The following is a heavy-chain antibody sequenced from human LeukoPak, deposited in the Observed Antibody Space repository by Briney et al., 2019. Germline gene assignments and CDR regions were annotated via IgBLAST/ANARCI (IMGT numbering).Heavy chain of an antibody. CDR3: ARSSVGSGSNFDY. CDR2: IYINGIT. J-gene: IGHJ4*02. V-gene: IGHV4-61*02. Sequence: SETLSLTCTVSGGSISSGSYYWSWIRHPAGKGLEWIGRIYINGITNYNPSLKSRVTMSVDTSKNHFSLNLSSVTAADTAVYYCARSSVGSGSNFDYWGQGTLVTVSS. CDR1: GGSISSGSYY. D-gene: IGHD3-10*01.